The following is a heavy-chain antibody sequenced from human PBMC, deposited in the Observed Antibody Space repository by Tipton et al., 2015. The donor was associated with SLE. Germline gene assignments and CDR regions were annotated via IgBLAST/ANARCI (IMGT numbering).Heavy chain of an antibody. CDR3: AKDKIYGVVPWVFDL. J-gene: IGHJ2*01. V-gene: IGHV3-23*01. CDR2: ITGTGDNT. Sequence: SLRLSCAASGFSINSFALSWVRQAPGQGLEWVGGITGTGDNTYYAESVRGRFTVSKDTARNTLYLQMNALRGEDTAVYYCAKDKIYGVVPWVFDLWGRGTLVIVSS. D-gene: IGHD3-10*01. CDR1: GFSINSFA.